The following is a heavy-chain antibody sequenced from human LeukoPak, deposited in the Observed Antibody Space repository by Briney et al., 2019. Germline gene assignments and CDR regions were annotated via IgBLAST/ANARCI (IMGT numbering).Heavy chain of an antibody. CDR2: ISGSGGST. J-gene: IGHJ4*02. CDR1: GFTLRIYT. V-gene: IGHV3-23*01. CDR3: GKAAPGKVTWDY. D-gene: IGHD3-16*01. Sequence: GGSLRLSCVPPGFTLRIYTMSCVRQAPGKRLEWVSAISGSGGSTYNADSVKGRFTIYRDNTKNSLYMQMNSLRAEDTAVYYCGKAAPGKVTWDYGGWGPVIIVSP.